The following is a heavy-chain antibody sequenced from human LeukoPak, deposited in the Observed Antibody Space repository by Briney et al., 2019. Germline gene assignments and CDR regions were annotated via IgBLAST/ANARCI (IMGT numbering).Heavy chain of an antibody. CDR2: IYTSGTT. J-gene: IGHJ3*02. D-gene: IGHD3-22*01. CDR1: GGSFSTYY. V-gene: IGHV4-4*07. CDR3: ACLTTAEAFDI. Sequence: SETLSLTCTVSGGSFSTYYWSWLRQPAGKGLEWIGHIYTSGTTNYNPSLKSRVTISVDTSKNQFSLKLSSVTAADTAVYFCACLTTAEAFDIWGQGTMVTVSS.